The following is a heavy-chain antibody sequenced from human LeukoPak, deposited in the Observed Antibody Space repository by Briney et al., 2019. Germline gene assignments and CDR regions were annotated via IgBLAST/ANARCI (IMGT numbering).Heavy chain of an antibody. CDR3: ARHEVDILTGYYLNWFDP. CDR1: GGSISSSSYY. D-gene: IGHD3-9*01. Sequence: KPSETLSLTCTVSGGSISSSSYYWGWIRQPPGKGLEWIGSIYYSGSTYYNPSLKSRVTISVDTSKNQFSLKLSSVTAADTAVYYCARHEVDILTGYYLNWFDPWGQGTLVTVSS. J-gene: IGHJ5*02. CDR2: IYYSGST. V-gene: IGHV4-39*01.